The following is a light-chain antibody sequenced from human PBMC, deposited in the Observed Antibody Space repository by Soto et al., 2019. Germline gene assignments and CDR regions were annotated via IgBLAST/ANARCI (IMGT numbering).Light chain of an antibody. CDR2: EVS. CDR3: SSYTSSSTYAV. J-gene: IGLJ7*01. CDR1: SSDVGGYNY. Sequence: QSALTQPASVSGSPGQSITISCTGTSSDVGGYNYVSWYQQHPGKAPKLMIYEVSNRPSGVSNRFSGSKSGNTASLTISGLQAEDEADYYFSSYTSSSTYAVFGGGTQLTVL. V-gene: IGLV2-14*01.